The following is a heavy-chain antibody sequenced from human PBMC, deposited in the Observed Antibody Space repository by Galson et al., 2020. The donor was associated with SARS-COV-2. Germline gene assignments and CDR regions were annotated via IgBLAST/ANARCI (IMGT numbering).Heavy chain of an antibody. D-gene: IGHD2-2*01. Sequence: KIGESLKISCEGSGSSFTDYWIGWVCQMPGKALEWMGSIRPGDSDRRYSPSFQGQVTISADKSIGTAYLQWSSLKASDTAMYYCARRGGYCSSTTCYDYWGPGTRVTVSS. V-gene: IGHV5-51*01. CDR1: GSSFTDYW. J-gene: IGHJ4*02. CDR3: ARRGGYCSSTTCYDY. CDR2: IRPGDSDR.